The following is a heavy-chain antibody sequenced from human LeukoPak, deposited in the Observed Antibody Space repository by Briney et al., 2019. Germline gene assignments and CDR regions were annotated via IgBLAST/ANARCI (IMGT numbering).Heavy chain of an antibody. CDR3: ASTRVGDAFDI. V-gene: IGHV3-23*01. Sequence: GGSLRLSCAASGFTFSNYAMSWVRQAPGKGLEWVSGIVGSGGRTYYADSVKGRFTISRDNAKNSLYLQMNSLRAEDTAVYYCASTRVGDAFDIWGQGTMVTVSS. D-gene: IGHD2-15*01. J-gene: IGHJ3*02. CDR1: GFTFSNYA. CDR2: IVGSGGRT.